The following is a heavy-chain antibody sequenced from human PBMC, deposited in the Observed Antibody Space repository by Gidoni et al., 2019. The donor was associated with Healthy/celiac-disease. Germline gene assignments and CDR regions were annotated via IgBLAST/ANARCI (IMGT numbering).Heavy chain of an antibody. CDR3: AKDQYVGDYNYYYYYYMDV. CDR1: GFTFSSYA. CDR2: ISGSGGST. V-gene: IGHV3-23*01. J-gene: IGHJ6*03. D-gene: IGHD3-10*01. Sequence: EVQLLESGGGLVQPGGSLRLSCAASGFTFSSYAMSWVRQAPGKGLEWVSAISGSGGSTYYADSVKGRFTISRDNSKNTLYLQMNSLRAEDTAVYYCAKDQYVGDYNYYYYYYMDVWGKGTTVTVSS.